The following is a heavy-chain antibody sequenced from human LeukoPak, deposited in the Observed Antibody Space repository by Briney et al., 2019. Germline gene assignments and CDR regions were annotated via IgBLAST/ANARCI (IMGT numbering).Heavy chain of an antibody. V-gene: IGHV3-7*01. D-gene: IGHD4-23*01. CDR3: ARDRYGGNSVAYYYYYYGMDV. J-gene: IGHJ6*02. CDR2: IKQDGSEK. CDR1: GFTFSSYW. Sequence: GGSLSLSCAASGFTFSSYWMSWVRQAPGKGLEWVANIKQDGSEKYYVDSVKGRFTISRDNAKNSLYLQMNRLRAEDTAVYYCARDRYGGNSVAYYYYYYGMDVCRQGTTVTVSS.